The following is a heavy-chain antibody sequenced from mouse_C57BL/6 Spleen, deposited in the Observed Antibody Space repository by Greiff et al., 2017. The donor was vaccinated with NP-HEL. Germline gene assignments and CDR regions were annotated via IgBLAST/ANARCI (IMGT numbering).Heavy chain of an antibody. CDR2: INPGSGGT. Sequence: VQLQESGAELVRPGTSVKVSCKASGYAFTNYLIEWVKQRPGQGLEWIGVINPGSGGTNYNEKFKGKATLTADKSSSTAYMQLSSLTSEDSAVYFCARSRAAQFAYWGQGTLVTVSA. J-gene: IGHJ3*01. V-gene: IGHV1-54*01. CDR1: GYAFTNYL. CDR3: ARSRAAQFAY. D-gene: IGHD3-2*02.